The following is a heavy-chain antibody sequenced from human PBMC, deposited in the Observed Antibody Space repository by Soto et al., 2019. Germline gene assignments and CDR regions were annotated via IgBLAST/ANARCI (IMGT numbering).Heavy chain of an antibody. CDR1: GFTFSSYS. D-gene: IGHD2-2*01. Sequence: GGSLRLSCAASGFTFSSYSMNWVRQAPGKGLEWVSYISSSSSTIYYADSMKGRFTSSRDNAKNTLYLEMNSLRAEDTAVYYCAKDKGGRYCSRTSCLYSFDYWGQGTLVTVSS. J-gene: IGHJ4*02. CDR2: ISSSSSTI. V-gene: IGHV3-48*01. CDR3: AKDKGGRYCSRTSCLYSFDY.